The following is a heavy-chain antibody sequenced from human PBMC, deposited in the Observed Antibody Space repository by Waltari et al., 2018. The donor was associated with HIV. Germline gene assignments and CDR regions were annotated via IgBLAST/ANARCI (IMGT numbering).Heavy chain of an antibody. J-gene: IGHJ5*02. CDR3: ARGSGSYYRWWFDP. CDR2: IGTAGDT. D-gene: IGHD1-26*01. CDR1: GFPFSSSD. V-gene: IGHV3-13*01. Sequence: EVQLVESGGGLVPPGGYLRLSCAASGFPFSSSDMHWVGQATGKGLEWVSAIGTAGDTYYAGSVKGRFTISRENAKNSLYLQMNSLRAEDTAVYYCARGSGSYYRWWFDPWGQGTLVTVSS.